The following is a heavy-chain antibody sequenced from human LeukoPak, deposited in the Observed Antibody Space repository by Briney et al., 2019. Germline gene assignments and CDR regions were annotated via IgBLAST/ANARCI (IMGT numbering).Heavy chain of an antibody. CDR2: ISSSGSTI. D-gene: IGHD6-19*01. Sequence: GGSLRLSCAASGFIFSAYEINWVRHAPGEGLEWVSYISSSGSTIYYAASVKGRITISRDNAKKTLYLQMNSLRAEDTAVYYCARVYSSGWSYWGQGTLVTVSS. J-gene: IGHJ4*02. V-gene: IGHV3-48*03. CDR1: GFIFSAYE. CDR3: ARVYSSGWSY.